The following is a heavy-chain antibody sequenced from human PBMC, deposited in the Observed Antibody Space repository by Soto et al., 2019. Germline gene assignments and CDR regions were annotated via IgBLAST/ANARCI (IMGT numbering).Heavy chain of an antibody. J-gene: IGHJ5*02. Sequence: QVQLVQSGAEVTKPGSSVKVSCKASGGTFSNYAITWVRQAPGQGLEWLGRIIPIFGSANFAQKFQGRVTLTEDESTTTAYMELSNLRSDDTAVYYCAKDGCKDGYVGNWFDPWGQGTLVTVSS. CDR2: IIPIFGSA. CDR1: GGTFSNYA. CDR3: AKDGCKDGYVGNWFDP. V-gene: IGHV1-69*15. D-gene: IGHD5-12*01.